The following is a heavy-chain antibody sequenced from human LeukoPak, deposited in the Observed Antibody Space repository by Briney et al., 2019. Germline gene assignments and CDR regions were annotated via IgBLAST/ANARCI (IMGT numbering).Heavy chain of an antibody. Sequence: SQTLSLTCTVSGGSMSNYYWSWIRQPPGKGLEWIGYIYYIGSTNYNPSLESRVTISIDTSKNQFSLKLSSVTAADTAVYYCARIGYYYDSSGYYYEYFQHWGQGTLVTVSS. V-gene: IGHV4-59*08. CDR1: GGSMSNYY. CDR2: IYYIGST. D-gene: IGHD3-22*01. CDR3: ARIGYYYDSSGYYYEYFQH. J-gene: IGHJ1*01.